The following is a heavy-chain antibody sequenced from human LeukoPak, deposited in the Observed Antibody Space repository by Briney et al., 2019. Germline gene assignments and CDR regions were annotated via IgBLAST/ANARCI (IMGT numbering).Heavy chain of an antibody. CDR2: INPSGGST. CDR1: GYTFTSYY. CDR3: ARAYKGADWFDP. V-gene: IGHV1-46*01. Sequence: ASVKVSCKASGYTFTSYYMHWVRQAPGQGLEWMGIINPSGGSTSYAQKFQGRVTMTRDTSTSTVYMELSSLRSEDTAVYYGARAYKGADWFDPWGQGTLVTVSS. D-gene: IGHD1-1*01. J-gene: IGHJ5*02.